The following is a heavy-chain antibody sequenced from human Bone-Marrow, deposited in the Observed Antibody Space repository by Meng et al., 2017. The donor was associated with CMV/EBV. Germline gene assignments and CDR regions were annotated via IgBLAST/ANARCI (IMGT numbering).Heavy chain of an antibody. V-gene: IGHV3-23*01. CDR1: GFTFSSYA. Sequence: GGSLRLSCAASGFTFSSYAMSWVRQAPGKGLEWVSAISGSGGSTYYADSVKGRFTISRDSAKNSLYLQMNSLRPEDTGLYYCAKDVISGYNRYYYGMDVWGQGTTVTVSS. CDR3: AKDVISGYNRYYYGMDV. J-gene: IGHJ6*02. CDR2: ISGSGGST. D-gene: IGHD5-12*01.